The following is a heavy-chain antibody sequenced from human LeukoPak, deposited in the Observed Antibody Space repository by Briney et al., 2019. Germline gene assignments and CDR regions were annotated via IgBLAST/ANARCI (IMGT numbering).Heavy chain of an antibody. Sequence: PSETLSLTCAVYGGSFSGYYWSRIRQPPGKGLEWIGEINHSGSTNYNPSLKSRVTISVDTSKNQFSLKLSSVTAADTAVYYCARERSGVVPAAIFDYWGQGTLVTVSS. CDR1: GGSFSGYY. CDR2: INHSGST. CDR3: ARERSGVVPAAIFDY. V-gene: IGHV4-34*01. D-gene: IGHD2-2*02. J-gene: IGHJ4*02.